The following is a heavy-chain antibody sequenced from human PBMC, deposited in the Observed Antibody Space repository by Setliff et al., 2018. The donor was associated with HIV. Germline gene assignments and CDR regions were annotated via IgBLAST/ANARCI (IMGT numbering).Heavy chain of an antibody. CDR3: ARRGQPSPTVVVRGDYYFHYGMDA. CDR2: IHPGDSDT. J-gene: IGHJ6*02. V-gene: IGHV5-51*01. CDR1: GYSFSNYW. D-gene: IGHD2-2*01. Sequence: GESLKISCQVFGYSFSNYWIGWVRQMPGKGLEWMGIIHPGDSDTRYSPSFQGQVTISADKPTSTAYLQWSSLKASDTAMYYCARRGQPSPTVVVRGDYYFHYGMDAWGPGTTVTVSS.